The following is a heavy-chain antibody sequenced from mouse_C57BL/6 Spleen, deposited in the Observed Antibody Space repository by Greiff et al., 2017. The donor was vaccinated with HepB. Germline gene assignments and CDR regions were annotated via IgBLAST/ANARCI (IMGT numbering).Heavy chain of an antibody. CDR3: TRWGYVLHYFDY. CDR1: GYTFTDYE. V-gene: IGHV1-15*01. Sequence: QVQLQQSGAELVRPGASVTLSCKASGYTFTDYEMHWVKQTPVHGLEWIGAIDPETGGTAYNQKFKGKAILTADKSSSTAYMELRSLTSEDSAVYYCTRWGYVLHYFDYWGQGTTLTVSS. J-gene: IGHJ2*01. CDR2: IDPETGGT. D-gene: IGHD2-10*01.